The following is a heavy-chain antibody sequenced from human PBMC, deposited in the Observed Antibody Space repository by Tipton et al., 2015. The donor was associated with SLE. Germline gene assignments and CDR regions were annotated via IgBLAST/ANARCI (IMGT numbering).Heavy chain of an antibody. D-gene: IGHD3-10*01. J-gene: IGHJ5*02. V-gene: IGHV4-39*01. CDR2: IYYSGST. CDR1: SGSISSSSYY. CDR3: ARLSSMVRRAQGWFDP. Sequence: TLSLTCTVSSGSISSSSYYWGWIRQPPGKGLEWIGSIYYSGSTYYNPSLKSRVTISVDTSKNQFSLKLSSVTAADTAVYYCARLSSMVRRAQGWFDPWGQGTLVTVSS.